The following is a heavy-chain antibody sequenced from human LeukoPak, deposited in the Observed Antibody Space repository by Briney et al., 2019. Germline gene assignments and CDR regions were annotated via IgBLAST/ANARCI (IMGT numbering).Heavy chain of an antibody. D-gene: IGHD4-23*01. J-gene: IGHJ4*02. CDR1: GFIFGNHA. Sequence: GGSLRLSCAASGFIFGNHAMSWVRQAAGKGLEWVANIKEDGGEINYVDSVKGRFTISRDNAKKLVFLQMNSLRVEDTAVYYCARDRGYSSFDYWGQGTLVTVSS. CDR3: ARDRGYSSFDY. CDR2: IKEDGGEI. V-gene: IGHV3-7*01.